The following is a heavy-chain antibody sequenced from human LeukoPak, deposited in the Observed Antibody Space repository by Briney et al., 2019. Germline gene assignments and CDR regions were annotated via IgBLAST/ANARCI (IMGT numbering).Heavy chain of an antibody. J-gene: IGHJ4*02. D-gene: IGHD4-17*01. CDR3: AKRPTTVTTFGRDY. Sequence: PGGSLSLSCAASGFTFDSFAMSWVRQAPGKGLEWLSAISGSGASTYYGDSVKGRFTISRDNSRDTLYLQMDSLRAEDTAVYYCAKRPTTVTTFGRDYWGQGTLVTVSS. CDR2: ISGSGAST. CDR1: GFTFDSFA. V-gene: IGHV3-23*01.